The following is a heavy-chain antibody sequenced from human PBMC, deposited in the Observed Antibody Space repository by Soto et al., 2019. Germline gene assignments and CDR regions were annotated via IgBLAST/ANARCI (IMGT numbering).Heavy chain of an antibody. J-gene: IGHJ6*02. CDR1: GASITNDNYY. V-gene: IGHV4-31*03. D-gene: IGHD3-3*01. CDR3: VRESRGGVEVGLDV. Sequence: QVQLQASGPGLVKPSQTLSLTCTVSGASITNDNYYWSWIRQRPGKGLEWIGYIYYTGATFYTPSLDSRVTISLDTSKNQFSLKVTSVTVADTAVYFCVRESRGGVEVGLDVWGQGTTVTVSS. CDR2: IYYTGAT.